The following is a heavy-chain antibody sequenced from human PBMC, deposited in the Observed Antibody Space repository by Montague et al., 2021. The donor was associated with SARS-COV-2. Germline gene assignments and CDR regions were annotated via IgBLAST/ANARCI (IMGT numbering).Heavy chain of an antibody. Sequence: SETLSLTCTVSGGSISSSSYYWGWIRQPPGKGLEWIGSIYYSGSTYYXPSLKSRVTISVDTSKNQFSLKLSSVTPADTAVYYCARVGRQQLVRLSGMDVWGQGTTVTVSS. J-gene: IGHJ6*02. CDR3: ARVGRQQLVRLSGMDV. V-gene: IGHV4-39*07. CDR2: IYYSGST. CDR1: GGSISSSSYY. D-gene: IGHD6-13*01.